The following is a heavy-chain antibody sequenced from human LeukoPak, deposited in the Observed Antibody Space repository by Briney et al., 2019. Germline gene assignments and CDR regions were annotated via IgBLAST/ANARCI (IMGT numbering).Heavy chain of an antibody. J-gene: IGHJ6*03. Sequence: GESLKISCKASGYSFSSYWIAWVRQMPGKGLEWMGIIYPGDSDTRYSPSFQGQVTISVDKSTSNAYLQWSSLKASDTAIYYCARQGAAVKYYYYYMEVWGKGTTVTVSS. D-gene: IGHD6-25*01. V-gene: IGHV5-51*01. CDR2: IYPGDSDT. CDR1: GYSFSSYW. CDR3: ARQGAAVKYYYYYMEV.